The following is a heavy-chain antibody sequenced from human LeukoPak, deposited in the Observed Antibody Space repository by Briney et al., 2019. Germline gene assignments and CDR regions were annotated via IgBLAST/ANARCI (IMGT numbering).Heavy chain of an antibody. J-gene: IGHJ4*02. CDR3: ARARYSSSWFRLDY. D-gene: IGHD6-13*01. V-gene: IGHV3-30*03. CDR1: GFTFSSYG. CDR2: ISYDGSNK. Sequence: GSLRLSCAASGFTFSSYGMHWVRQAPGKGLEWVAVISYDGSNKYYADSVKGRFTISRDNAKNSLYLQMNSLRAEDTAVYYCARARYSSSWFRLDYWGQGTLVTVSS.